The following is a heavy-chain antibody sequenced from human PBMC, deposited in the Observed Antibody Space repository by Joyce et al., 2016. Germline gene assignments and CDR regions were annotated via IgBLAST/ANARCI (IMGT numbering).Heavy chain of an antibody. CDR2: IANDGNKK. CDR3: AKRYDYVDY. D-gene: IGHD3-16*01. V-gene: IGHV3-30*18. Sequence: QVQLVESGGGVVQPGRSLRLSCAASGFTFSNYGMHWVRQAPGKGLEWVSVIANDGNKKYYADSVKGRFTISRGNSKNTLYLQMNSLRAEDTAVYYCAKRYDYVDYWGQGTLVTVSS. CDR1: GFTFSNYG. J-gene: IGHJ4*02.